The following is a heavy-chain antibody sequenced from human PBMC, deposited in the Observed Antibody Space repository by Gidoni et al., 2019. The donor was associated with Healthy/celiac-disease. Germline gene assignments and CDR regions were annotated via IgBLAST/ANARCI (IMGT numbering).Heavy chain of an antibody. D-gene: IGHD6-19*01. CDR1: GFTFRDYY. CDR2: IMSSGSTI. CDR3: ARDGPGVAGYYYYGMDV. Sequence: QVQLVESGGGLVKPGGSLRLSCAASGFTFRDYYMSWIRQAPGKGLEWVSYIMSSGSTINYPDSVKGRFTISRDNAKNSLYLQMNSLRAEDTAVYYCARDGPGVAGYYYYGMDVWGQGTTVTVSS. V-gene: IGHV3-11*01. J-gene: IGHJ6*02.